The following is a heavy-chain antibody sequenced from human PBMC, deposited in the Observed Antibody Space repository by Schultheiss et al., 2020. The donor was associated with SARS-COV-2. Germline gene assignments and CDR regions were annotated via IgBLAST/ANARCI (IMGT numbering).Heavy chain of an antibody. CDR2: IYYSGST. CDR1: GGSISSYY. V-gene: IGHV4-59*01. D-gene: IGHD4/OR15-4a*01. Sequence: GSLRLSCTVSGGSISSYYWSWIRQPPGKGLEWIGYIYYSGSTNYNPSLKSRVTISVDTSKNQFSLKLSSVTAADTAVYYCARRVRRWDAFDIWGQGTMVTVSS. CDR3: ARRVRRWDAFDI. J-gene: IGHJ3*02.